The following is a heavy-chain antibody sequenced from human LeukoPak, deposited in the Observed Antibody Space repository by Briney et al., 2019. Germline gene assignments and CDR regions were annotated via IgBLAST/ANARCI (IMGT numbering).Heavy chain of an antibody. CDR2: ISAYNGNT. Sequence: ASVKVSCKASGYTFTSYGISWVRQAPGQGLEWMGWISAYNGNTNYAQKLQGRVTMTTDTSTSTAYMELRSLRSDDTAVYYCARDRSGYYDSSGYYSENDYWGQGTLVTVSS. CDR3: ARDRSGYYDSSGYYSENDY. D-gene: IGHD3-22*01. J-gene: IGHJ4*02. CDR1: GYTFTSYG. V-gene: IGHV1-18*01.